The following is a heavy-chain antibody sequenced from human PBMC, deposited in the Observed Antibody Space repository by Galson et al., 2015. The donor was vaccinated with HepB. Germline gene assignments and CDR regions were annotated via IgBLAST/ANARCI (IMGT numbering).Heavy chain of an antibody. D-gene: IGHD6-13*01. V-gene: IGHV3-30*04. Sequence: SMRPSGGASRFTFGSYAMLWVRQAPGKGLEWVAVISYDGSNKYYADSVKGRFTISRDNSKNTLYLQMNSLRAEDTAVYYCARDRSEYGSSWHAFNIWGQGTMVTVSS. CDR3: ARDRSEYGSSWHAFNI. CDR1: RFTFGSYA. J-gene: IGHJ3*02. CDR2: ISYDGSNK.